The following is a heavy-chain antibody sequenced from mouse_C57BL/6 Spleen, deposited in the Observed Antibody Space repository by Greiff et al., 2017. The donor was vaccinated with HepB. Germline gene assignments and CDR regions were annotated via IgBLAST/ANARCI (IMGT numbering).Heavy chain of an antibody. Sequence: VHVKQSVAELVRPGASVKLSCTASGFNIKNTYMHWVKQRPEQGLEWIGRIDPANGNTKYAPKFQGKATITADTSSNTAYLQLSSLTSEDTAIYYCARSNSSGYDYAMDYWGQGTSVTVSS. V-gene: IGHV14-3*01. J-gene: IGHJ4*01. D-gene: IGHD3-2*02. CDR1: GFNIKNTY. CDR3: ARSNSSGYDYAMDY. CDR2: IDPANGNT.